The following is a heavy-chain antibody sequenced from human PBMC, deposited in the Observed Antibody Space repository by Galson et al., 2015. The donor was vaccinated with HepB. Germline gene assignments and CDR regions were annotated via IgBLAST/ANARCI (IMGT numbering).Heavy chain of an antibody. CDR1: GFTFSSYG. J-gene: IGHJ6*02. D-gene: IGHD3-3*01. V-gene: IGHV3-33*01. Sequence: SLRLSCAASGFTFSSYGMHWVRQAPGKGLEWVAVIWYDGSNKYYADSVKGRFTISRDNSKNTLYLQMNSLRAEDTAVYYCARDWSRIPYGMDVWGQGTTVTVSS. CDR3: ARDWSRIPYGMDV. CDR2: IWYDGSNK.